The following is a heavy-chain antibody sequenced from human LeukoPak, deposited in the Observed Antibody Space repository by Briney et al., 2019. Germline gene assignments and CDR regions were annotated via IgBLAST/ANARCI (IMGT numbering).Heavy chain of an antibody. Sequence: GESLKISCAASGFTFSSYAMSWVRQAPGKGLEWVSAISGSGGSTYYADSVKGRFTISRDNSKNTLYLQMNSLRAEDTAVYYCAKDLFAVTTATDYWGQGTLVTVSS. CDR2: ISGSGGST. D-gene: IGHD4-17*01. CDR1: GFTFSSYA. J-gene: IGHJ4*02. V-gene: IGHV3-23*01. CDR3: AKDLFAVTTATDY.